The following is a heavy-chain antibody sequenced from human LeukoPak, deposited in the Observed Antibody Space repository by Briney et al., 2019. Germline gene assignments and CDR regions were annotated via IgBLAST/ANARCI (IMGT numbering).Heavy chain of an antibody. V-gene: IGHV1-69*02. CDR1: GGTFSSYT. Sequence: SVKVSCKASGGTFSSYTISWVRQAPGQGLEWMGRIIPILGIANYAQKFQGRVTITADKSTSTAYMELRSLRSDDTAVYYCARGRMDSSWFPHYWGQGTLVTVSS. J-gene: IGHJ4*02. CDR2: IIPILGIA. CDR3: ARGRMDSSWFPHY. D-gene: IGHD6-13*01.